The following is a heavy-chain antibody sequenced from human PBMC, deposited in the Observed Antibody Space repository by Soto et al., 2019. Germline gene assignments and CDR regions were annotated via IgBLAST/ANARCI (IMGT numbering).Heavy chain of an antibody. D-gene: IGHD3-16*01. V-gene: IGHV4-59*01. CDR1: GGSISNSY. J-gene: IGHJ6*02. CDR2: IDYSGST. CDR3: AKDFGFFGMDV. Sequence: PSETLSLTCSVSGGSISNSYCKWIRQPPGKGLEWIGNIDYSGSTNYNPSLRNRVTVSADTSKNQFSLKLSSVTAADTAVYYCAKDFGFFGMDVWGQGTTVTVSS.